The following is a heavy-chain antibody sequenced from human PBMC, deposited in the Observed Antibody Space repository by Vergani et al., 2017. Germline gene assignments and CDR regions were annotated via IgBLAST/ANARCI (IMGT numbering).Heavy chain of an antibody. V-gene: IGHV4-31*03. J-gene: IGHJ4*02. CDR2: IYSTGST. D-gene: IGHD3-22*01. Sequence: QVQLQESGPGLVKPSQTLSLTCSVSGDSISSGVYYWNWIRQHPGKGLEWIGYIYSTGSTHHNQSLRRRINMSVDTSKNQFSLKLNSVTAADTAMYYCGRMGGYDEGDACRIGYFDSWGPGILVTVSS. CDR3: GRMGGYDEGDACRIGYFDS. CDR1: GDSISSGVYY.